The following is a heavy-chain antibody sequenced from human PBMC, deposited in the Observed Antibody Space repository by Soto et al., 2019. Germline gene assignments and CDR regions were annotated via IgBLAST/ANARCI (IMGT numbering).Heavy chain of an antibody. D-gene: IGHD6-13*01. CDR1: GYSLTSYW. V-gene: IGHV5-51*01. CDR3: ATQIAAAGFASYYYYGMDV. J-gene: IGHJ6*02. CDR2: IYPGDSDT. Sequence: PGESLKISCKGSGYSLTSYWIGWVRQMPGKGLEWMGIIYPGDSDTRYSPSFQGQVTISADKSISTAYLQWSSLKASDTAMYYCATQIAAAGFASYYYYGMDVWGQGTTVTVSS.